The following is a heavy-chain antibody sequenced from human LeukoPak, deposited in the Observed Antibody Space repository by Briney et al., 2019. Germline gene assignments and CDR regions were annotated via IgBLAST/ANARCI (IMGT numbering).Heavy chain of an antibody. CDR2: LNPSGGST. D-gene: IGHD1-26*01. J-gene: IGHJ4*02. CDR3: VRSVPGATTPL. CDR1: GYTFTNYY. V-gene: IGHV1-46*01. Sequence: GASVKVSCKASGYTFTNYYMHWVRQAPGQGLEWMGILNPSGGSTTYAQKFEGRVTMTRDTSTGTAYVELSSLRFEDTAVYYCVRSVPGATTPLWGQGTLVTVSS.